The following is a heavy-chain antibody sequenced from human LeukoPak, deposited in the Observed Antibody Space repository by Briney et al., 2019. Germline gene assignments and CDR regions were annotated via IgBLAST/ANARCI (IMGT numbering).Heavy chain of an antibody. Sequence: PGGSLRLSCAASGFAFSSYWMSWVRQAPGKGLEWVANIKQDGSEKYYVDSVKGRFTISRDNAKNSLYLQMNSLRAEDTAVYYCATMVRGYDAFDIWGQGTMVTVSS. J-gene: IGHJ3*02. CDR2: IKQDGSEK. V-gene: IGHV3-7*01. D-gene: IGHD3-10*01. CDR1: GFAFSSYW. CDR3: ATMVRGYDAFDI.